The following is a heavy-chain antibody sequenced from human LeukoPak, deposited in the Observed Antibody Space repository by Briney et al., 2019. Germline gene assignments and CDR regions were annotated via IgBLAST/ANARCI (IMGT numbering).Heavy chain of an antibody. Sequence: ASVRLSCKASGYTFTGYYIHWVRQAPGQGLEWMGWINANSGVTKDAQRFQGRVTMTRDTSISTAYMELSRLRSDDTAVYYCARVRKIRGGYYFDYWGQGTLVTVSS. D-gene: IGHD1-14*01. CDR2: INANSGVT. CDR1: GYTFTGYY. J-gene: IGHJ4*02. CDR3: ARVRKIRGGYYFDY. V-gene: IGHV1-2*02.